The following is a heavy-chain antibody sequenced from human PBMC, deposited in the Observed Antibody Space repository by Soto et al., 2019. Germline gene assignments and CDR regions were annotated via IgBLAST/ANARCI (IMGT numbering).Heavy chain of an antibody. J-gene: IGHJ4*02. D-gene: IGHD2-15*01. CDR2: INGGNGIA. Sequence: ASVKVSCKASGYTFSSHATHWVRQAPGQRLEWMGWINGGNGIANYAQKFQGRVTITADKSTSTAYMELSSLRSEDTAVYYCARGPYCSGGSCYPYYFDYWGQGTLVTVSS. CDR3: ARGPYCSGGSCYPYYFDY. CDR1: GYTFSSHA. V-gene: IGHV1-3*01.